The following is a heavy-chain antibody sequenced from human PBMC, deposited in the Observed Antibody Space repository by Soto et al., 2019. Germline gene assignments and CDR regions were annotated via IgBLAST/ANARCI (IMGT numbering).Heavy chain of an antibody. CDR3: ANGMPGEYFAA. CDR2: ISAYNGNT. CDR1: GDTFISYG. V-gene: IGHV1-18*04. Sequence: QVQLVQSGAEVKKPGASVKVSCKASGDTFISYGISWVRQVPGQGPEWMGWISAYNGNTNYGEKFQDRVTMTIDTSASTAYMEVRSLRSDDTAVYYCANGMPGEYFAAWGQGTLVIVSS. J-gene: IGHJ4*02. D-gene: IGHD3-10*01.